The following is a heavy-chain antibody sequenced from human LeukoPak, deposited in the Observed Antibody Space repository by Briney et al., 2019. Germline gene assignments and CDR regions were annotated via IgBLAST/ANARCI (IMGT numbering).Heavy chain of an antibody. D-gene: IGHD1-26*01. CDR3: ARESGSYWETDAFDI. Sequence: GGSLRLSCAASGFTFSSYWMSWVRQAPGKGLEWVANIKQDGSEKYYVDSVKGRFTISRDNAKKSLYLQMNSLRAEDTAVYYCARESGSYWETDAFDIWGQGTMVTVSS. CDR2: IKQDGSEK. J-gene: IGHJ3*02. V-gene: IGHV3-7*01. CDR1: GFTFSSYW.